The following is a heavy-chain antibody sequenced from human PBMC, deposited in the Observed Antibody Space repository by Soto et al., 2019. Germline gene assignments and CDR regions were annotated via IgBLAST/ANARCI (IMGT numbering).Heavy chain of an antibody. V-gene: IGHV4-4*07. J-gene: IGHJ4*02. CDR2: FSLSGTT. CDR3: ARGMTPPGAPAWYYFDS. CDR1: GSSITCSSY. Sequence: PSDTLSLTCTFSGSSITCSSYWSWIRPPAGKGLEWIGRFSLSGTTNYNPSLRSRVTMSADVSKNQFSLRLTSVTAADTALYYCARGMTPPGAPAWYYFDSWGQGTLVNVSS. D-gene: IGHD2-8*02.